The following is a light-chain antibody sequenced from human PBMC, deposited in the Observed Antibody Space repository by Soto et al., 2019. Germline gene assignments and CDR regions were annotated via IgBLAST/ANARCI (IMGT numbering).Light chain of an antibody. CDR2: GAS. Sequence: EIVLTQSPCTLSLSPGERATLSWGASQSFSSSYLAWYQQKHGPAPRLLIYGASSRATGIPDRFSGSGSGTDFTLTISRLEPEDFAVYYCQQYGSSPLPFGPGDQGGYQ. J-gene: IGKJ3*01. CDR3: QQYGSSPLP. V-gene: IGKV3-20*01. CDR1: QSFSSSY.